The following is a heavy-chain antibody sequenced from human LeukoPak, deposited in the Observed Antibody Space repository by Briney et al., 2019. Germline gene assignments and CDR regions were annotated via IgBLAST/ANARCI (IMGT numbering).Heavy chain of an antibody. D-gene: IGHD5-24*01. V-gene: IGHV4-34*01. CDR3: ARVVEMATIYWYFDL. CDR1: GGSFSGYY. Sequence: TSETLSLTCAVYGGSFSGYYWSWIRQPPGKGLEWIGEINHSGSTYYNPSLKSRVTISVDTSKNQFSLKLSSVTAADTAVYYCARVVEMATIYWYFDLWGRGTLVTVSS. J-gene: IGHJ2*01. CDR2: INHSGST.